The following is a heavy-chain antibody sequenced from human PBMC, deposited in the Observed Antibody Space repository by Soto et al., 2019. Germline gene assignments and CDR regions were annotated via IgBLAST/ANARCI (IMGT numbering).Heavy chain of an antibody. CDR3: ARGRSHEWELLVQYFDY. J-gene: IGHJ4*02. V-gene: IGHV4-59*02. D-gene: IGHD1-26*01. Sequence: PSETLSLTCTVSGGSVSNSYWGWIRQPPGKGLEWVAYVYYSGSTNYNPSLGSRVTISVDKSKNQFSLKMTSVTGADTAVYYCARGRSHEWELLVQYFDYWGQGTLVTVSP. CDR1: GGSVSNSY. CDR2: VYYSGST.